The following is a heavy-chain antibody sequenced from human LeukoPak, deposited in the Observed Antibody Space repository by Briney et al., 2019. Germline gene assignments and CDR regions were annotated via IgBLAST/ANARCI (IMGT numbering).Heavy chain of an antibody. CDR1: GYGFTTYW. CDR2: IYPGDSDT. V-gene: IGHV5-51*01. CDR3: ARPRMDSGYDSSFDY. J-gene: IGHJ4*02. Sequence: LGESLKISCKGSGYGFTTYWIGWVRQMPGKGLEWMGLIYPGDSDTRYSPSFQGQVTISADKSISTAYLQWSSLKASDTAMYYCARPRMDSGYDSSFDYWGQGTLVTVSS. D-gene: IGHD5-12*01.